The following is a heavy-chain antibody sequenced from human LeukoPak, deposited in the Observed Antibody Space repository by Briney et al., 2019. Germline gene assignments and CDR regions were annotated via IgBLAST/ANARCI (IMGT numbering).Heavy chain of an antibody. D-gene: IGHD6-6*01. CDR3: AREYSSSSGRRAFDI. J-gene: IGHJ3*02. CDR1: GGSIIGYY. V-gene: IGHV4-59*08. Sequence: ETLSLTCTVSGGSIIGYYWSWIWQPPGKGLEWIGYIYYSGSTKYNPSLESGLTISIDTSENQFSLKLSSVTATDTAVYYCAREYSSSSGRRAFDIWGQGTMVTVPS. CDR2: IYYSGST.